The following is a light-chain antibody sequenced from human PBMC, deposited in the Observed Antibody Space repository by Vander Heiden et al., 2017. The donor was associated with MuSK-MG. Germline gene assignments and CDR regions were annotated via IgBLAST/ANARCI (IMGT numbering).Light chain of an antibody. Sequence: EIVMTQSPATLSVSPGERATLSCRASQSVSSNLAWYQRKPGQAPRLLIYGASTRATGIPARFSGSGSETEFTLTISSLQSEDFAIYYCQQYNNWPPLTFGGGTKVEIK. J-gene: IGKJ4*01. V-gene: IGKV3-15*01. CDR3: QQYNNWPPLT. CDR2: GAS. CDR1: QSVSSN.